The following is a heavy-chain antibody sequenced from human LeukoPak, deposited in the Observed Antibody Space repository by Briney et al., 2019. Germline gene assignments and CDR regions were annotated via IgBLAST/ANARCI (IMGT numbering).Heavy chain of an antibody. CDR3: ARADIVVVSGAFDI. J-gene: IGHJ3*02. Sequence: LSLTCSVYGGSFSGYYWSWIRQPPGKGLEWVSYISSSGSTIYYADSVKGRFTISRDNAKNSLYLQMNSLRAEDTAVYYCARADIVVVSGAFDIWGQGTMVTVSS. D-gene: IGHD2-2*01. CDR1: GGSFSGYY. V-gene: IGHV3-11*01. CDR2: ISSSGSTI.